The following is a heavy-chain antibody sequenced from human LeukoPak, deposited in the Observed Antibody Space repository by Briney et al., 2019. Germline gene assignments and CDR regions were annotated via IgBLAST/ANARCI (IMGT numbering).Heavy chain of an antibody. CDR1: GGSISSGDYY. J-gene: IGHJ4*02. Sequence: SQTLSLTCTVSGGSISSGDYYWSWIRQPPGKGLEWIGYIYYSGSTYYNPSLKSRVTISVDTPKNQFSLKLSSVTAADTAVYYCARAGGSRGVILVYWGQGTLVTVSS. V-gene: IGHV4-30-4*01. CDR2: IYYSGST. CDR3: ARAGGSRGVILVY. D-gene: IGHD3-10*01.